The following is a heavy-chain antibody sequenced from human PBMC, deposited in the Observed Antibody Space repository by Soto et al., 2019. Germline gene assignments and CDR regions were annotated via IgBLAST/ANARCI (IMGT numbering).Heavy chain of an antibody. D-gene: IGHD3-10*01. V-gene: IGHV3-33*01. CDR1: GFTFSSYG. CDR2: IWYDGSNK. J-gene: IGHJ6*02. CDR3: ARAMVRGYYYYGMDV. Sequence: PGGSLRLSCAASGFTFSSYGMHWVRQAPGKGLEWAAVIWYDGSNKYYADSVKGRFTISRDNSKNTLYLQMNSLRAEDTAVYYCARAMVRGYYYYGMDVWGQGTTVTVCS.